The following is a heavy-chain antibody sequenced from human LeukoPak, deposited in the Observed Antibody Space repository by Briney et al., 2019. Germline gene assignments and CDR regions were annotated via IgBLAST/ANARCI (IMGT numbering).Heavy chain of an antibody. CDR1: GFTFGDYA. CDR3: AKDMVPMGDDYVWGILDY. CDR2: ISWDGGST. Sequence: GGSLRLSCAASGFTFGDYAMHWVRQAPGKGLEWVSLISWDGGSTYYADSVKGRFSISRDNSKNSLYLQMNSLRAEDTALYYCAKDMVPMGDDYVWGILDYWGQGTLVTVSS. V-gene: IGHV3-43D*03. J-gene: IGHJ4*02. D-gene: IGHD3-16*01.